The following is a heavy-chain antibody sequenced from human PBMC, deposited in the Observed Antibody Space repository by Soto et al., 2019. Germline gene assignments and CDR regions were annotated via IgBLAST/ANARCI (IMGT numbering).Heavy chain of an antibody. CDR3: TTDPALERAAAGGILGQGGLDFDY. CDR1: GFTFSNAW. Sequence: KPGGSLRLSCAASGFTFSNAWMSWVRQAPGKGLEWVGRIKSKTDGGTTDYAAPVKGRFTISRDDSKNTLYLQMNSLKTEDTAVYYCTTDPALERAAAGGILGQGGLDFDYWGQGTLVTVSS. V-gene: IGHV3-15*01. D-gene: IGHD6-13*01. CDR2: IKSKTDGGTT. J-gene: IGHJ4*02.